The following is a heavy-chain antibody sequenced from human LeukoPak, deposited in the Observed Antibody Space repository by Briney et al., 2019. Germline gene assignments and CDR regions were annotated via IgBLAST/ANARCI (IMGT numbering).Heavy chain of an antibody. CDR2: IIPIFGTA. V-gene: IGHV1-69*05. J-gene: IGHJ4*02. CDR1: GGTFSSYA. CDR3: ARGGYSYGYSFPDLDY. D-gene: IGHD5-18*01. Sequence: ASVKVSCKASGGTFSSYAISWVRQAPGQGLEWMGRIIPIFGTANYAQKFQGRVTITTDESTSTAYMELSSLRSEDTAVYYCARGGYSYGYSFPDLDYWGQGTLVTVSS.